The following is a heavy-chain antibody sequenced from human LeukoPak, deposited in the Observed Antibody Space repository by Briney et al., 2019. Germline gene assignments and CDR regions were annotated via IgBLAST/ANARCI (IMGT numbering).Heavy chain of an antibody. J-gene: IGHJ3*02. V-gene: IGHV4-4*07. D-gene: IGHD3-10*01. CDR2: IYTSGST. CDR3: ARPTQSGSGSYLAFDI. Sequence: PSETLSLTCTVSGGSISSYYWSWIRQPAGKGLEWIGRIYTSGSTNYNPSLKTRVTMSVDTSKNQFSLKLSSVTAADTAVYYCARPTQSGSGSYLAFDIWGQGAMVTVSS. CDR1: GGSISSYY.